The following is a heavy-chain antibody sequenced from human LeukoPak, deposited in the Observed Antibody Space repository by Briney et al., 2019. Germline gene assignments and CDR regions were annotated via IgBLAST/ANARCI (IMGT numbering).Heavy chain of an antibody. J-gene: IGHJ4*02. D-gene: IGHD1-14*01. Sequence: GGSLSLSCTASGFTVITNDMTWVRQAPAQGIEWVSVLYSDGNTKYADSVQGRFTISVDKSKNTLYLEMNSLSPDDTAVYYCARGVEPLAANTLAYWGQGTLVTVSS. CDR1: GFTVITND. V-gene: IGHV3-53*01. CDR3: ARGVEPLAANTLAY. CDR2: LYSDGNT.